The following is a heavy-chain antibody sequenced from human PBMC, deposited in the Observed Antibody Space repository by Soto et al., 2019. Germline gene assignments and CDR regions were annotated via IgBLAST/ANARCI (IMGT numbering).Heavy chain of an antibody. CDR3: TRSAYMDV. Sequence: GGSLRLSCAASGFTFSSYSMNWVRQAPGKGLEWVSYISSGSSTIYYADSVKGRFTISRDNAKNSLYLQMDSLRAEDTAVYYATRSAYMDVWGKGTTVTVSS. J-gene: IGHJ6*03. V-gene: IGHV3-48*01. D-gene: IGHD2-2*01. CDR1: GFTFSSYS. CDR2: ISSGSSTI.